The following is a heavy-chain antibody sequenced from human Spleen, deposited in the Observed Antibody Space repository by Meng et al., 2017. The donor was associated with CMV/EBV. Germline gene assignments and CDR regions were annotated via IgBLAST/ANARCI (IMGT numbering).Heavy chain of an antibody. J-gene: IGHJ3*02. D-gene: IGHD6-6*01. CDR1: GYTFTDYY. CDR2: INPNSGGT. CDR3: ARPLIPGRRDAFDI. V-gene: IGHV1-2*02. Sequence: ASVKVSCKASGYTFTDYYIQWVRQAPGQGLEWMGYINPNSGGTNYAQKFQGRVTMTSDTSISSAYMELTRLTSDDTAVYYCARPLIPGRRDAFDIWGQGTMVTVSS.